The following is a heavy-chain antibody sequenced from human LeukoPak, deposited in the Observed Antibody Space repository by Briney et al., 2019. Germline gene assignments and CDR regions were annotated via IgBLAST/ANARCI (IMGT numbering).Heavy chain of an antibody. CDR3: ARDSSSWLGSPLNQGLDY. J-gene: IGHJ4*02. V-gene: IGHV3-23*01. CDR1: GFTFSSYA. CDR2: ISGSGGST. Sequence: GGSLRLSCAASGFTFSSYAMSWVRQAPGRGLEWVSAISGSGGSTYYADSVKGRFTISRDNSKNTLYLQMNSLRAEDTAVYYCARDSSSWLGSPLNQGLDYWGQGTLVTVSS. D-gene: IGHD6-13*01.